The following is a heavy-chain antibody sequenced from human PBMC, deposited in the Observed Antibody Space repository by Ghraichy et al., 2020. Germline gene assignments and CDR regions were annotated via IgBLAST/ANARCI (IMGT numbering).Heavy chain of an antibody. Sequence: SCAASGFTFSSYAVSWVRQAPGKGLEWVSAISGSGGSTYYADSVKGRFTISRDNSKNTLYLQMNSLRAEDTAVYYCAKDRSMAYCGGDCPSTFGYWGQGTLVTVSS. D-gene: IGHD2-21*02. CDR2: ISGSGGST. V-gene: IGHV3-23*01. CDR1: GFTFSSYA. J-gene: IGHJ4*02. CDR3: AKDRSMAYCGGDCPSTFGY.